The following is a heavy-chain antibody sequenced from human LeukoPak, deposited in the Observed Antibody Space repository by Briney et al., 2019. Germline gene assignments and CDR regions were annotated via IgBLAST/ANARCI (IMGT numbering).Heavy chain of an antibody. CDR3: AKGSLYSSSSDYYYYYMDV. CDR2: ISENT. D-gene: IGHD6-6*01. Sequence: GGSLRLSCAASGFTFSNYAMSWVRQAPGKGLEWVSAISENTYYADSVKGRFTISRDTSKNTLYLQMNSLRAEDTAVYYCAKGSLYSSSSDYYYYYMDVWGKGTTVTVSS. V-gene: IGHV3-23*01. CDR1: GFTFSNYA. J-gene: IGHJ6*03.